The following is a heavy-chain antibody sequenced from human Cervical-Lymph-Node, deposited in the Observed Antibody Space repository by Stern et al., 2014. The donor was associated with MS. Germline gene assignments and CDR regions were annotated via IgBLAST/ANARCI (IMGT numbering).Heavy chain of an antibody. CDR3: ARTYYDSSGYQGENYFDY. J-gene: IGHJ4*02. V-gene: IGHV1-46*01. CDR2: INPSGGST. CDR1: GYTFTSYY. D-gene: IGHD3-22*01. Sequence: VQLVQSGAEVKKPGASVKVSCQASGYTFTSYYMHWVRQAPGQGLEWMGIINPSGGSTSSAQTFQGRANMTRDTSTSTVYMELSSLRSEDTAVYYCARTYYDSSGYQGENYFDYWGQGTLVTVSS.